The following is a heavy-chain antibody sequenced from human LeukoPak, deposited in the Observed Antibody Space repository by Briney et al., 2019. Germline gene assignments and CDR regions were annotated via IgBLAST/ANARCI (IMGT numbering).Heavy chain of an antibody. V-gene: IGHV3-74*01. Sequence: GGSLRLSCAASGFTFSSYWMHWVRQAPGKGLVWVSRINSDGSSTSYADSVKGRFTISRDNAKNTLYLQMNSLRAEDTAVYYCARGPLTYYYYYYMDVWGKGTTVTVSS. CDR3: ARGPLTYYYYYYMDV. CDR2: INSDGSST. CDR1: GFTFSSYW. J-gene: IGHJ6*03.